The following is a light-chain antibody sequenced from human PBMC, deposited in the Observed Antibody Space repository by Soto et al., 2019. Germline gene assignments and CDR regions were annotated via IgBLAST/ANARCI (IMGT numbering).Light chain of an antibody. CDR2: DAS. Sequence: EIVLTQSPATLSLSPGERATLSCSASQSVSSYLAWYQQKPGQAPRLLIYDASNRATSIPARFSGSGSGTDFTLTISSLEPEDFAVYYCQHRSNWPPWTFGQGTKVEIK. CDR3: QHRSNWPPWT. V-gene: IGKV3-11*01. CDR1: QSVSSY. J-gene: IGKJ1*01.